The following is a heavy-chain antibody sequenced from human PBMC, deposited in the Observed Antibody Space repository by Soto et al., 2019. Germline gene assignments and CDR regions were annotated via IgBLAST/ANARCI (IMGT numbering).Heavy chain of an antibody. Sequence: DVQLLESGGGLAQPGGSLRISCLASGFTFSSYAMDWVRQAPGKGLESISSISASGDRTYYADSVKGRFTISRDNSNNLLYLQMNSLRVEDTAVYYCAKILATSAYYWYGLDVWGQGAAVTVSS. CDR3: AKILATSAYYWYGLDV. CDR1: GFTFSSYA. J-gene: IGHJ6*02. D-gene: IGHD1-26*01. V-gene: IGHV3-23*01. CDR2: ISASGDRT.